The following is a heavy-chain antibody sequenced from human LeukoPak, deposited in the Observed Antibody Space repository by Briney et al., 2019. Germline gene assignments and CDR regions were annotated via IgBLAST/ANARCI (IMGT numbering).Heavy chain of an antibody. J-gene: IGHJ4*02. Sequence: GGSLRLYCAASGFTFSRYEMNWVRQAPGKGLEWVSYISSSGSTIYYADSVKGRFTISRDNAKNSLYLQMNSQRAEDTAVYYCARANRYYYDSSGYYTSYFDYWGQGTLVTVSS. D-gene: IGHD3-22*01. CDR2: ISSSGSTI. CDR1: GFTFSRYE. CDR3: ARANRYYYDSSGYYTSYFDY. V-gene: IGHV3-48*03.